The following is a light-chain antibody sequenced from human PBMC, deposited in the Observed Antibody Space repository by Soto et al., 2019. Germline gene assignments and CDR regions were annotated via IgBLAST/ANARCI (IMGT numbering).Light chain of an antibody. Sequence: EVVLTQNTATLSLFPGERATLSCRASQSVRTYLAWYQQKPGQAPRLLISDASNRATGIPARFSGSGSGTDFTLTISGLGAEDFAVYYCHQRSNWPRTFGGGTIVDVK. V-gene: IGKV3-11*01. J-gene: IGKJ4*01. CDR2: DAS. CDR3: HQRSNWPRT. CDR1: QSVRTY.